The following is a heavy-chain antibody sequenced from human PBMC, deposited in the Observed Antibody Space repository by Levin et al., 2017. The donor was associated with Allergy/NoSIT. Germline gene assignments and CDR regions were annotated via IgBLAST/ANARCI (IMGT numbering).Heavy chain of an antibody. J-gene: IGHJ4*02. D-gene: IGHD3-22*01. CDR3: ARDRGSGYYLRVFDY. CDR2: ISYDGSNK. CDR1: GFTFSSYA. Sequence: LSLTCAASGFTFSSYAMHWVCQAPGKGLEWVAVISYDGSNKYYADSVKGRFTISRDNSKNTLYLQMNSLRAEDTAVYYCARDRGSGYYLRVFDYWGQGTLVTVSS. V-gene: IGHV3-30*04.